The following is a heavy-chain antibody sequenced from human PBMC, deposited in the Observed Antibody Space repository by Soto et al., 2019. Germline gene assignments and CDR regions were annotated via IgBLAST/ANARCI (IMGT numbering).Heavy chain of an antibody. CDR2: INPNSGGT. D-gene: IGHD3-16*01. J-gene: IGHJ4*02. V-gene: IGHV1-2*02. CDR3: ARDVYLWEQLGEY. Sequence: ASVKVSCKASGYTFTGYYMHWVRQSPGQGLEWMGWINPNSGGTNYAQKFQGRVTMTRDTSISTAYMELSRLRSDDTAVYYCARDVYLWEQLGEYWGQGTLVTVSS. CDR1: GYTFTGYY.